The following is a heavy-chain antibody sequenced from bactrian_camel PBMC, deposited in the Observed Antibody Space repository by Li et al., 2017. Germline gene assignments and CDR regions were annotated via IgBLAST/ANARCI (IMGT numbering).Heavy chain of an antibody. CDR1: EFTFDYDG. CDR2: IDKAGTT. V-gene: IGHV3S55*01. D-gene: IGHD6*01. J-gene: IGHJ6*01. Sequence: HVQLVESGGDSVHAGDTLTLSCPTSEFTFDYDGMGWYRQAPGHDCEPVATIDKAGTTWYANNVKGRFTIFQDSAENTLYLQLNSLKTEDMAMYYCASPLSPTVVALFSSWGQGTQVTVS. CDR3: ASPLSPTVVALFSS.